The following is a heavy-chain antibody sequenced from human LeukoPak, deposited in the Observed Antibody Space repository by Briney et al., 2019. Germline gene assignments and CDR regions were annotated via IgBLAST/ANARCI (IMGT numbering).Heavy chain of an antibody. CDR3: ARDTSYYDSSGPSIDY. D-gene: IGHD3-22*01. J-gene: IGHJ4*02. V-gene: IGHV1-69*05. CDR2: IIPIFGTA. Sequence: ASVKVSCKASGGTFSSYAFSWVRQAPGQGLEWMGGIIPIFGTANYAQKFQGRVTITTDESTSTAYMELSSLRSEDTAVYYCARDTSYYDSSGPSIDYWGQGTLVTVSP. CDR1: GGTFSSYA.